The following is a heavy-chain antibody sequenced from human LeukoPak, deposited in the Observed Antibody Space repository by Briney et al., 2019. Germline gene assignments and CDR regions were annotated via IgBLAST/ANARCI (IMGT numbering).Heavy chain of an antibody. CDR1: GYTFTSYG. CDR2: ISAYNGNT. V-gene: IGHV1-18*01. Sequence: ASVKVSCKASGYTFTSYGISWVRQAPGQGLEWMGWISAYNGNTNYVQKLQGRVTMTTDTSTSTAYMELRSLRSDDTAVYYCARAIAVAGRTACDYWGQGTPVTVSS. D-gene: IGHD6-19*01. CDR3: ARAIAVAGRTACDY. J-gene: IGHJ4*02.